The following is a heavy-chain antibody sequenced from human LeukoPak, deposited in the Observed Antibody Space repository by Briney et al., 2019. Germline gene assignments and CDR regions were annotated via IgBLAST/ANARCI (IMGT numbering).Heavy chain of an antibody. J-gene: IGHJ6*03. D-gene: IGHD3-10*01. V-gene: IGHV3-21*01. CDR1: GFTFSNHD. CDR2: ITGSSNSI. CDR3: VREGSGSTHYMDV. Sequence: GGSLRLSCATSGFTFSNHDMNWVRQAPGKGLEWVSSITGSSNSIDFADSVKGRFAISRDNAKNSLFLQMDSLRVEDTAVYYCVREGSGSTHYMDVWGKGTTVIVSS.